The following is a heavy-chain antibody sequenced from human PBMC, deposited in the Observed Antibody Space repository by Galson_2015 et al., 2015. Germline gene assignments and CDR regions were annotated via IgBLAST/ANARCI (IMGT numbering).Heavy chain of an antibody. CDR1: EFSFSSYY. D-gene: IGHD3-3*01. V-gene: IGHV3-21*01. J-gene: IGHJ4*02. CDR2: ISSTTTYI. CDR3: ARQILDYDFWSGYYPTNFDY. Sequence: SLRLSCAASEFSFSSYYMSWVRQAPGKGLEWVSSISSTTTYIYYADSVKGRFTISRDNAKNSLYLQTNSLGAEDTAVYYCARQILDYDFWSGYYPTNFDYWGQGTLVTVPS.